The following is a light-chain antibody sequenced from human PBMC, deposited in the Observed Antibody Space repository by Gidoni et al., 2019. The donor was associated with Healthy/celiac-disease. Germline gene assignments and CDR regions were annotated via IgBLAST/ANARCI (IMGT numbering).Light chain of an antibody. Sequence: PSSLSASVGDRVTITCRASQSISSYLNWYQQKPGKAPKLLIYAASSLQSGVPSRFSGSGSGTDFTLTISSLQPEDFATYYCQQSYSTPGTFGQGTKLEIK. CDR2: AAS. CDR3: QQSYSTPGT. J-gene: IGKJ2*01. V-gene: IGKV1-39*01. CDR1: QSISSY.